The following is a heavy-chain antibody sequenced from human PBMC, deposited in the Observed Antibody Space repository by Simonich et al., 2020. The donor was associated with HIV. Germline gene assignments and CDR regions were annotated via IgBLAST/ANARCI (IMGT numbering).Heavy chain of an antibody. Sequence: QVHLQQWGAGLLKPSETLSLTCAVYGGSFSGYYWGWIRQPPGKGLEWIGEINHSGSTNYNPSHTSRVTISEATAKNQFSLKLSSVTAADTAVYYCARGGGTYYGGFYYMDVWGKGTTVTVSS. J-gene: IGHJ6*03. CDR3: ARGGGTYYGGFYYMDV. CDR2: INHSGST. CDR1: GGSFSGYY. D-gene: IGHD1-26*01. V-gene: IGHV4-34*01.